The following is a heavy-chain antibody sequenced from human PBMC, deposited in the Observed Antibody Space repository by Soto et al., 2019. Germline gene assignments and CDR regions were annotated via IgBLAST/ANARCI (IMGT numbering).Heavy chain of an antibody. Sequence: PGGSLRLSCAASGFTFSSYEMNWVRQAPGKGLEWVSYISSSGSTIYYADSVKGRFTISRDNAKNSLYLQMNSLRAEDTAVYYCARGDSSGWYGHYYYYYGMDVWGQGTTVTVSS. CDR2: ISSSGSTI. CDR1: GFTFSSYE. V-gene: IGHV3-48*03. CDR3: ARGDSSGWYGHYYYYYGMDV. D-gene: IGHD6-19*01. J-gene: IGHJ6*02.